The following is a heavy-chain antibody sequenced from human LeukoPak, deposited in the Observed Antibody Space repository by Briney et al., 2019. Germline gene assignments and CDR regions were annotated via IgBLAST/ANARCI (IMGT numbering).Heavy chain of an antibody. CDR1: GFIFSNYG. Sequence: QPGGSLTLSCAASGFIFSNYGMHWVRQAPGKGLEWVAVTSYDGRNKYNADSVKGRFTISRDNSKNTLYLQMNSLRAEDTAVYYCAREDTYYYGSGSYSAFDYWGQGTLVTVSS. CDR3: AREDTYYYGSGSYSAFDY. CDR2: TSYDGRNK. D-gene: IGHD3-10*01. V-gene: IGHV3-30*12. J-gene: IGHJ4*02.